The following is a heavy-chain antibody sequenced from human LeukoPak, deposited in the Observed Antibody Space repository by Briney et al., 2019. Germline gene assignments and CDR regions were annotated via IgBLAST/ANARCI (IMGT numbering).Heavy chain of an antibody. J-gene: IGHJ6*03. Sequence: GGSLRLSCAASGFTFSSYGMSWVRQAPGKGLEWVSAISATGVTTYYADSVKGRFTISRDNSKNTLYLQMNSLRAEDTAIYYCAKNGDRGAYCSGGSRYPYYYYYIDVWGKGTTVTISS. CDR3: AKNGDRGAYCSGGSRYPYYYYYIDV. CDR2: ISATGVTT. CDR1: GFTFSSYG. V-gene: IGHV3-23*01. D-gene: IGHD2-15*01.